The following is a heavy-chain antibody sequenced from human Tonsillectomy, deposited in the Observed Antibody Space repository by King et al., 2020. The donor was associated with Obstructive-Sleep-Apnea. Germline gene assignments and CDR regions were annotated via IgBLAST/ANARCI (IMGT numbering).Heavy chain of an antibody. Sequence: QLQESGPGLVKPSETLSLTCTVSGGSISSYYWSWIRQPAGKGLEWIGRIYTSGSTNYNPSLKSRVTMSVDTSKNQFSLKLSSVTAADTAVDYCARDRWLVSPFVVVRSYYFDYWGQGTLVTVSS. CDR1: GGSISSYY. V-gene: IGHV4-4*07. CDR3: ARDRWLVSPFVVVRSYYFDY. J-gene: IGHJ4*02. CDR2: IYTSGST. D-gene: IGHD2-15*01.